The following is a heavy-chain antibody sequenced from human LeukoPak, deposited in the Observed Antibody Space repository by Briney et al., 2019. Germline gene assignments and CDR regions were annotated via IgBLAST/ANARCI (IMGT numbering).Heavy chain of an antibody. J-gene: IGHJ6*03. V-gene: IGHV4-38-2*02. D-gene: IGHD2-2*02. CDR1: GYSISSGYY. Sequence: SENLSLNCTVSGYSISSGYYWGWIRQPPGKGLEWIGSIYHSGSTYYNPSLKSRVTISVDTSKNQFSLKLSSVTAADTAVYYCARATHDIVVVPAAIRFYYYYYMDVWGRGTTVTVSS. CDR2: IYHSGST. CDR3: ARATHDIVVVPAAIRFYYYYYMDV.